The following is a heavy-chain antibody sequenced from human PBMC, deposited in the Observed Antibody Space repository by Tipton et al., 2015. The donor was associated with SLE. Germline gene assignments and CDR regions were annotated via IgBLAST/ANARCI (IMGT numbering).Heavy chain of an antibody. D-gene: IGHD6-19*01. V-gene: IGHV3-23*03. CDR2: IYSGGST. Sequence: LSLTCAASGFTFSSYAMSWVRQAPGKGLEWVSVIYSGGSTYYADSVKGRFTISRDNSKNTLYLQMNSLRAEDTAVYYCARDSSGWYFYFDYWGQGTLVTVSS. CDR1: GFTFSSYA. J-gene: IGHJ4*02. CDR3: ARDSSGWYFYFDY.